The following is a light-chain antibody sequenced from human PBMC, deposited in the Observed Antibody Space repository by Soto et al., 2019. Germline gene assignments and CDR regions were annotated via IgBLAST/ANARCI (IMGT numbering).Light chain of an antibody. CDR2: KAS. CDR1: QSISVW. CDR3: QQYNSYSPT. Sequence: DIQKTQSPSTLSASVGDRVTITCRASQSISVWLAWYQQKAGKAPNLLIYKASRLESGVPSRFSGSGSETEFTLTISGLQPSDSATYYCQQYNSYSPTFGQGTKVDIK. V-gene: IGKV1-5*03. J-gene: IGKJ1*01.